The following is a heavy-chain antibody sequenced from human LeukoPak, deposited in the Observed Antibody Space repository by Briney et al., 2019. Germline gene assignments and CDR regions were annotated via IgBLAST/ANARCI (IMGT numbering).Heavy chain of an antibody. D-gene: IGHD3-9*01. CDR3: ARDRGYDISTGPDF. V-gene: IGHV1-18*01. J-gene: IGHJ4*02. CDR1: GYTFTSYG. Sequence: VASVKVSCKASGYTFTSYGISWVRQAPGQGLEWMGWISAYNGNTNYAQKLQGRVTMTTDTSTSTAYMELRSLRSDDTAVYYCARDRGYDISTGPDFWGQGTLVTVSS. CDR2: ISAYNGNT.